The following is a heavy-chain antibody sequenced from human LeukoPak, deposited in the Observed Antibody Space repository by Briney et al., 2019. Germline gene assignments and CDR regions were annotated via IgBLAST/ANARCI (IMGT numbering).Heavy chain of an antibody. CDR2: IYYSGST. J-gene: IGHJ5*02. V-gene: IGHV4-39*01. D-gene: IGHD6-13*01. Sequence: SETLSLTCTVSGGSISSSSYYWGWIRQPPGKGLEWIGSIYYSGSTYYNPSLKSRVTISVDTSKNQFSLKLSSVTAADMAVYYCARHVEQQQWFDPWGQGTLVTVSS. CDR3: ARHVEQQQWFDP. CDR1: GGSISSSSYY.